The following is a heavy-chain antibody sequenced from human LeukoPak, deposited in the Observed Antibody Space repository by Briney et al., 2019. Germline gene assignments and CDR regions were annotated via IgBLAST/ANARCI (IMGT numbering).Heavy chain of an antibody. V-gene: IGHV3-33*01. CDR3: ARGKSSTSCPGDY. CDR1: GFTFSSYG. J-gene: IGHJ4*02. Sequence: PGRSLRLSCAASGFTFSSYGVHWVRQAPGKGLEWVAVIWYDGSNKYYADSVKGRFTISRDNSKNTLYLQMNSLRAEDTAVYYCARGKSSTSCPGDYWGQGTLVTVSS. CDR2: IWYDGSNK. D-gene: IGHD2-2*01.